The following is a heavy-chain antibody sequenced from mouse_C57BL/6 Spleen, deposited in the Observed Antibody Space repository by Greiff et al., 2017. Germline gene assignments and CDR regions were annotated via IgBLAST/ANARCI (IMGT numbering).Heavy chain of an antibody. CDR1: GFTFSSYG. V-gene: IGHV5-6*01. J-gene: IGHJ2*01. CDR2: ISSGGSYT. D-gene: IGHD2-2*01. Sequence: EVKLMESGGDLVKPGGSLKLSCAASGFTFSSYGMSWVRQTPDKRLEWVATISSGGSYTYYPDSVQGRFTISRDTATNTLYLQLSSLKSEDTAMYYGAKQGYGYGDSDDWGQGTTLTVSS. CDR3: AKQGYGYGDSDD.